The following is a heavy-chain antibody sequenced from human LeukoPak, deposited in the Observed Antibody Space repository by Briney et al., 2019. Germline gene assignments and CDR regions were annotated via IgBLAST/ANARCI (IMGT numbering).Heavy chain of an antibody. J-gene: IGHJ5*02. Sequence: PGGSLRLSCAASEFSVGSNYMTWVRQAPGKGLEWVSLIYSGGSTYYADSVKGRFTISRDNSKNTLYLQMNSLRAEDTAVYYCAKVGVYYYDSSGYYNWFDPWGQGTLVTVSS. CDR3: AKVGVYYYDSSGYYNWFDP. CDR1: EFSVGSNY. CDR2: IYSGGST. D-gene: IGHD3-22*01. V-gene: IGHV3-66*01.